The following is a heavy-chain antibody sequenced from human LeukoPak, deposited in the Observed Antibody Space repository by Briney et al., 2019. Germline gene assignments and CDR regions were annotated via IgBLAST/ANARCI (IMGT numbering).Heavy chain of an antibody. V-gene: IGHV4-38-2*01. Sequence: PSETLSLTCAVSGYSISSDYYWGWIRQPPGKGLEWIGNMYHSGITYYNASLKSRVTISVDTSNNQFSLKLNSVTAADTAVYYCARRYSNSYFDFWGQGTLVTVSS. CDR2: MYHSGIT. CDR1: GYSISSDYY. CDR3: ARRYSNSYFDF. J-gene: IGHJ4*02. D-gene: IGHD4-11*01.